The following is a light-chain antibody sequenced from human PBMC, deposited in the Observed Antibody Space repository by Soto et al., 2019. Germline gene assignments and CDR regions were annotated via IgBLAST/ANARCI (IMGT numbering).Light chain of an antibody. CDR1: QDISNY. V-gene: IGKV1-27*01. CDR3: QKYNSAPRT. J-gene: IGKJ4*01. Sequence: DIQMTQSPSSLSASVGDRVTITCRASQDISNYLAWYQQKPGKVPKLLIYAAFTLQSGVPSRFSGSGSGTDFTLTISSLQPEDVATYYCQKYNSAPRTFGGGTKVEIK. CDR2: AAF.